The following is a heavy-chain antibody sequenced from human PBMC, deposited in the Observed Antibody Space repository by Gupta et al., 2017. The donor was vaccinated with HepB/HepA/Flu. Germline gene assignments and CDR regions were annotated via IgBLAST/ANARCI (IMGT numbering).Heavy chain of an antibody. CDR3: AREVPAAGYSYYFDY. D-gene: IGHD2-2*01. CDR1: GFTFSSYS. V-gene: IGHV3-48*02. Sequence: EVQLVESGGGLVQPGGSLSLSCAASGFTFSSYSMNWVRQAPGKGLEWVSYISSSSSTIYYADSVKGRFTISRDNAKNSLYLQMNSLRDEDTAVYYCAREVPAAGYSYYFDYWGQGTLVTVSS. J-gene: IGHJ4*02. CDR2: ISSSSSTI.